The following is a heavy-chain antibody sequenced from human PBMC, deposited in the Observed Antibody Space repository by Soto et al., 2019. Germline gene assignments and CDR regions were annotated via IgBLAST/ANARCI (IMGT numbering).Heavy chain of an antibody. J-gene: IGHJ6*02. CDR1: GYSFTSYW. CDR3: ASNDRNYYGMDV. V-gene: IGHV5-10-1*01. CDR2: IDPSDSYT. Sequence: GESLKISCKGSGYSFTSYWISWVRQMPGKGLEWMGRIDPSDSYTNYSPSFQGHVTISADKSISTAYLQWSSLKASDTAMYYCASNDRNYYGMDVWGQGTLVTVSS. D-gene: IGHD1-1*01.